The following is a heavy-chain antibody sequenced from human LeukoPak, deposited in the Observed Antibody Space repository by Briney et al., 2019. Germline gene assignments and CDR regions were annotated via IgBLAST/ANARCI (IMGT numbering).Heavy chain of an antibody. D-gene: IGHD2-2*01. CDR1: GFTFSSYS. CDR2: ISSSSYI. CDR3: ARRGPHSSTAGFDP. J-gene: IGHJ5*02. Sequence: PGGSLRLSCAASGFTFSSYSMNWVRQAPGKGLEWVSSISSSSYIYYSDSVKGRFTISRDNAKNSLYLQMNSLRAEDTAVYYCARRGPHSSTAGFDPWGQGTLVTVSS. V-gene: IGHV3-21*01.